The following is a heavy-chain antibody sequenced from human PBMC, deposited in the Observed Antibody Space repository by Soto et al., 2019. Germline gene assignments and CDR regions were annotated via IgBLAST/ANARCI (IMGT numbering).Heavy chain of an antibody. CDR2: IIPIFGTA. CDR3: ARVLDVVVPAAALAFDI. V-gene: IGHV1-69*13. J-gene: IGHJ3*02. D-gene: IGHD2-2*01. CDR1: GGTFSSYA. Sequence: SVKVSCKAPGGTFSSYAISWVRQAPGQGLEWMGGIIPIFGTANYAQKFQGRVTITADESTSTAYMELSSLRSEDTAVYYCARVLDVVVPAAALAFDIWGQGTMVTVSS.